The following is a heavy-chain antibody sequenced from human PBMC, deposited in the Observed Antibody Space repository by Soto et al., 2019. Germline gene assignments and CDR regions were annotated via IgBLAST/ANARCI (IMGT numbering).Heavy chain of an antibody. J-gene: IGHJ4*02. Sequence: GASVKVSCKASGGTFSSYTISWVRQAPGQGLEWMGRIIPILGIANYAQKFQGRVTITADKSTSTAYMELSSLRSEDTAVYYRARERVRRDFDYWGQGTLVTVSS. CDR3: ARERVRRDFDY. V-gene: IGHV1-69*04. D-gene: IGHD1-1*01. CDR1: GGTFSSYT. CDR2: IIPILGIA.